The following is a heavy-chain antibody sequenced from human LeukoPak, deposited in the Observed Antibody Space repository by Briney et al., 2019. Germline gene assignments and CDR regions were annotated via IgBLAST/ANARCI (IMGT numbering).Heavy chain of an antibody. Sequence: SETLSLTCAVYGGSFSGYYWSWIRQPPGKGLEWIGEINHSGSTNYNPSLKSRVTMSVDTSKNQFSLKLSSVTAADTAVYYCARADYYDSMFDPWGQGTLVTVSS. CDR3: ARADYYDSMFDP. D-gene: IGHD3-22*01. J-gene: IGHJ5*02. V-gene: IGHV4-34*01. CDR1: GGSFSGYY. CDR2: INHSGST.